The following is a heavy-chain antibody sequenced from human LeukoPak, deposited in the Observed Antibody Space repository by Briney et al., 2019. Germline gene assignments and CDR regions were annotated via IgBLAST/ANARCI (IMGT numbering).Heavy chain of an antibody. Sequence: GESLKISCKGSGYTFTSYWVGWVRQMPGKVLEWMGIIYPGDSDTRYSPSFQGQVTISADKSISTAYLQWNSLKASDTAMYYCARLGSSAWYADYWGQGTLVTVSS. J-gene: IGHJ4*02. CDR2: IYPGDSDT. V-gene: IGHV5-51*01. CDR3: ARLGSSAWYADY. D-gene: IGHD6-19*01. CDR1: GYTFTSYW.